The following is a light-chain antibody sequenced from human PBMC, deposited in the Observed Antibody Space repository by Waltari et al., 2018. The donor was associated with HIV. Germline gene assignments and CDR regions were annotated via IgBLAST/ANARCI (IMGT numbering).Light chain of an antibody. V-gene: IGLV1-47*01. Sequence: QSVLAQPRSLSGTPGQPVDLPWSGSTDNVRHHYVYWYQQVTGVAPKLLIYRNNQRPSGVPDRFSGSKSGTSASLAISGLRTEDEAEYYCAVWDDRLSGRLFGGGTKVTVL. CDR2: RNN. CDR3: AVWDDRLSGRL. CDR1: TDNVRHHY. J-gene: IGLJ2*01.